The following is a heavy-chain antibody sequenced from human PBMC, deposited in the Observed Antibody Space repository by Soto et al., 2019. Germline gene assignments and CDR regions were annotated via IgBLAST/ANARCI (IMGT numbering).Heavy chain of an antibody. Sequence: PGGSLRLSCAASGFTFSSYAMSWVRQAPGKGLEWVSAISGSGGSTYYADSVKGRFTISRDNSKNTLYLQMNSLRAEDTAVYYCAKGEYRGYDYRFGAFDIWGQGTMVTVSS. CDR2: ISGSGGST. CDR3: AKGEYRGYDYRFGAFDI. D-gene: IGHD5-12*01. CDR1: GFTFSSYA. V-gene: IGHV3-23*01. J-gene: IGHJ3*02.